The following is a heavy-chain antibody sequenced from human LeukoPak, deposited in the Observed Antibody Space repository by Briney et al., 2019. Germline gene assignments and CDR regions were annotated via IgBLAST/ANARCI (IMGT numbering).Heavy chain of an antibody. CDR3: AKDGDYGGFXYYYGMDV. CDR2: ISYDGSNK. CDR1: GFTFSSYG. Sequence: GGSLRLSCAASGFTFSSYGMHWVRQAPGKGLEWVAVISYDGSNKYYADSVKGRFTISRDNSKNTLYLQMNSLRAEDTAVYYXAKDGDYGGFXYYYGMDVWGQGTTVTVSS. D-gene: IGHD4-17*01. J-gene: IGHJ6*02. V-gene: IGHV3-30*18.